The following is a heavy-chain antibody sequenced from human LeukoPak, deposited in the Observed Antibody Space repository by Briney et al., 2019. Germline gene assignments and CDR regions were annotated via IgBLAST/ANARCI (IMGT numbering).Heavy chain of an antibody. CDR3: ARHPFQYPFDH. Sequence: SETLSLTCTVSGASVSSDYWSWIRQSPGKGLEWIGYIYHSGHTMSNPSLKSRVSLSLDTSNNQFSLKLSSVTAADTAVYYCARHPFQYPFDHWGQGTVVTVSS. CDR2: IYHSGHT. V-gene: IGHV4-59*08. CDR1: GASVSSDY. D-gene: IGHD2/OR15-2a*01. J-gene: IGHJ5*02.